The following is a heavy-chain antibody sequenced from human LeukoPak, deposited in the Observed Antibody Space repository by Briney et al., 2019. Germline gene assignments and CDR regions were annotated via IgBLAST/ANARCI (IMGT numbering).Heavy chain of an antibody. CDR1: GGTFSSYA. J-gene: IGHJ4*02. Sequence: SVKVSCKASGGTFSSYAISWVRQAPGQGLEWMGGIIPIFGTANYAQKFQGRVTITTDESTSTAYVELSSLRSEDTAVYYCARAYDSSGYYSPTFDYWGQGTLVTVSS. D-gene: IGHD3-22*01. CDR2: IIPIFGTA. CDR3: ARAYDSSGYYSPTFDY. V-gene: IGHV1-69*05.